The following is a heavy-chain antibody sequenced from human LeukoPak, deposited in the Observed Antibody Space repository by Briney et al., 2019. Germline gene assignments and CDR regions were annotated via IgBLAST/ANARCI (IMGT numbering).Heavy chain of an antibody. CDR1: GFTVSSNF. CDR3: AKSYGDYLGYFDS. V-gene: IGHV3-53*01. J-gene: IGHJ4*02. Sequence: PGGSLRLSCAASGFTVSSNFTTWVRQAPGKGLEWVSLIYSGGSTYYADAVKGRFTISRDKSKNTLFLQMNSLRAEDTAVYYCAKSYGDYLGYFDSWGQGTLVTVSS. CDR2: IYSGGST. D-gene: IGHD4-17*01.